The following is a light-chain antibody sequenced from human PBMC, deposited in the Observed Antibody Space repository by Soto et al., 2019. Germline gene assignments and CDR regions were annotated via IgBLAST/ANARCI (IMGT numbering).Light chain of an antibody. Sequence: DIQMTQSPSTLSASVGDRVSITCRASQSIGKWLAWYQQKPGKAPNLLIYDASSLASGVPSRFRGSGSGTEFTLDISSLQPDDSATYYCQQYNSYVLTFGGGTKVEIK. CDR2: DAS. V-gene: IGKV1-5*01. CDR1: QSIGKW. CDR3: QQYNSYVLT. J-gene: IGKJ4*01.